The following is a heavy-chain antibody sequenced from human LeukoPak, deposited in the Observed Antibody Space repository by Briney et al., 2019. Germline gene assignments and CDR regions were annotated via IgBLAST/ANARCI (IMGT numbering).Heavy chain of an antibody. CDR1: GFTFSSYS. D-gene: IGHD6-19*01. CDR3: ARDPLGYSSGGFH. J-gene: IGHJ4*02. Sequence: GGSLRLSCAASGFTFSSYSMKWVRQARGKGLEWVANLKQDGSEKYYVDSVKGRFTISRDNAKNSLYLQMNSLRAEDTAVYYCARDPLGYSSGGFHWGQGTLVTVSS. V-gene: IGHV3-7*01. CDR2: LKQDGSEK.